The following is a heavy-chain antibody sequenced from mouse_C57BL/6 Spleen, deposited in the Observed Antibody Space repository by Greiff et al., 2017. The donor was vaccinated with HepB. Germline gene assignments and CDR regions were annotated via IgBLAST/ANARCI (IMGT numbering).Heavy chain of an antibody. D-gene: IGHD1-1*01. CDR2: IRPNSGGT. Sequence: VQLQQPGAELVKPGASVKLSCKASGYTFTSYWMHWVKQRPGRGLEWIGRIRPNSGGTKYNEKFKSKATLTVDKPSSTAYMQLSSLTSEDSAVFYCARPLYYYGSSYYFDYWGQGTTLTVSS. CDR3: ARPLYYYGSSYYFDY. J-gene: IGHJ2*01. CDR1: GYTFTSYW. V-gene: IGHV1-72*01.